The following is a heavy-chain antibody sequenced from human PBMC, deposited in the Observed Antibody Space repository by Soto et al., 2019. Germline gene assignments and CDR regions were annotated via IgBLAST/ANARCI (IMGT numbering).Heavy chain of an antibody. D-gene: IGHD1-26*01. J-gene: IGHJ4*02. CDR3: ARLVGAYQHYIDY. CDR1: GFTFSSNS. V-gene: IGHV3-21*01. CDR2: IDSTSMHI. Sequence: EGSLRLSCAASGFTFSSNSMIWVRQAPGKGLEWVSYIDSTSMHIYYADSVKGRFTITRDNAKRSVYLQMTSLRAEDTAVYYCARLVGAYQHYIDYWGQGTLVTVSS.